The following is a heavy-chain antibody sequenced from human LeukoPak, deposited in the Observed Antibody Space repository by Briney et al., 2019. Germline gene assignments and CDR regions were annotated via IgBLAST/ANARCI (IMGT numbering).Heavy chain of an antibody. D-gene: IGHD3-10*01. CDR2: IYYSGST. J-gene: IGHJ6*03. V-gene: IGHV4-59*12. CDR1: DYSLHGYY. CDR3: ARGVRFRVYYYYYMDA. Sequence: LGTLSLPLPVSDYSLHGYYWAWIRPPPGKGLGWVGDIYYSGSTNYNPSLKSRVTISVDTSKNQFSLKLSSVTAADTAVYYCARGVRFRVYYYYYMDAWGKGTTVTVSS.